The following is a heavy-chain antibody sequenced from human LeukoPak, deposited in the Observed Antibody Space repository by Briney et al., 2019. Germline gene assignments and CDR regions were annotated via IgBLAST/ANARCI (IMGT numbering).Heavy chain of an antibody. D-gene: IGHD4-17*01. CDR2: IYHSGST. CDR1: GGSISSSNW. Sequence: SETLSLTCDVSGGSISSSNWWSWVRQPPGKGLEWIGSIYHSGSTYYNPSLRSRVTISVDTSKNQFSLKLSSVTAADTAVYYCAREKSGDSWYFDLWGRGTLVTVSS. J-gene: IGHJ2*01. CDR3: AREKSGDSWYFDL. V-gene: IGHV4-4*02.